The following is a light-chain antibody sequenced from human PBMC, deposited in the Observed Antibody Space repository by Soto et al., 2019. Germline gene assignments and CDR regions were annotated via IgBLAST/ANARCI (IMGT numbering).Light chain of an antibody. CDR3: QQYSSDST. V-gene: IGKV1-5*03. Sequence: IQMTQSPSTLSASVGDRVTITCRASQNINTWLAWYQQKPGKAPRLLIYRASSLENGVPSRFGGRGSGTQFIFTISSLQPDYSANYYCQQYSSDSTFGQGTKVEIK. CDR1: QNINTW. CDR2: RAS. J-gene: IGKJ1*01.